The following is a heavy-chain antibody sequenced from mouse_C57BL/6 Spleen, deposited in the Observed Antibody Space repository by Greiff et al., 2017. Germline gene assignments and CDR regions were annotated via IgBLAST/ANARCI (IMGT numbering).Heavy chain of an antibody. CDR1: GYSFPDYN. CDR3: ARDYVSSYGFAY. V-gene: IGHV1-39*01. CDR2: INNNDGTT. D-gene: IGHD1-1*01. J-gene: IGHJ3*01. Sequence: EVKLVEPGPELVKPGASVKISCKAFGYSFPDYNMNWVKQSNGKSLEWLGVINNNDGTTSYNQKFKGKATLTLDKSSSTAYMQLNSLTSADSAVYYCARDYVSSYGFAYWGQGTLVTVAA.